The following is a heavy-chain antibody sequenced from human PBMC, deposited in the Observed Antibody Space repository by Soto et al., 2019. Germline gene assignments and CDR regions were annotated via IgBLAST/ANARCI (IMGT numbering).Heavy chain of an antibody. Sequence: GASVKVSCKASGYTFTAYYMHWLRQAPGQGLEWMGWINPNSGGTNYAQKFQGWVTMTRDTSISTAYMELSRLRSDDTAVYYCARNPGLYSGEHFDYWGQGTLVTVSS. CDR2: INPNSGGT. D-gene: IGHD5-12*01. CDR3: ARNPGLYSGEHFDY. CDR1: GYTFTAYY. J-gene: IGHJ4*02. V-gene: IGHV1-2*04.